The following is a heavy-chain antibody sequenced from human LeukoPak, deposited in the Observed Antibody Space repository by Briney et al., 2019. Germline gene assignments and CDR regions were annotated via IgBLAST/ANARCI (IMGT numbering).Heavy chain of an antibody. CDR1: GFTFSSYA. CDR3: ARRQPYDYYYDSSGYGDDAFDI. CDR2: ISGSGDST. D-gene: IGHD3-22*01. J-gene: IGHJ3*02. Sequence: PGGSLRLSCAASGFTFSSYAMSWVRQAPGEGLEWVSTISGSGDSTFYADSVKGRFTISRDNSKDTLYLQMSSVRVDDTAVYYCARRQPYDYYYDSSGYGDDAFDIWGQGTMVTVSS. V-gene: IGHV3-23*01.